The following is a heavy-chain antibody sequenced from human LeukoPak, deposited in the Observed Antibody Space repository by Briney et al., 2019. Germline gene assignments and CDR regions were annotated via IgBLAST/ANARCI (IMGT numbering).Heavy chain of an antibody. J-gene: IGHJ4*02. Sequence: GGSLRLSCAAYGFTFSSYSMNWVRQAPGKGLEWVSSISSSSSYIYYADSVKGRFTISRDNAKNSLYLQMNSLRAEDTAVYYCARTPYYGSGSYYYYFDYWGQGTLVTVSS. D-gene: IGHD3-10*01. V-gene: IGHV3-21*01. CDR2: ISSSSSYI. CDR3: ARTPYYGSGSYYYYFDY. CDR1: GFTFSSYS.